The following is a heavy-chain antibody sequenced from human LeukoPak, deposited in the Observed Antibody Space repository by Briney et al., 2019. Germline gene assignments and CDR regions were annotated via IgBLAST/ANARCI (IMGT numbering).Heavy chain of an antibody. D-gene: IGHD2-2*01. J-gene: IGHJ6*03. CDR1: GYTLTELS. CDR2: FDPEDGET. V-gene: IGHV1-24*01. CDR3: ASALPAAQHIYYYYYMDV. Sequence: ASVKVSCKVSGYTLTELSMHWVRQAPGKGLEWMGGFDPEDGETIYAQKFQGRVTMTEDTSTDTAYMELSSLRSEDTAVYYCASALPAAQHIYYYYYMDVWGKETTVTVSS.